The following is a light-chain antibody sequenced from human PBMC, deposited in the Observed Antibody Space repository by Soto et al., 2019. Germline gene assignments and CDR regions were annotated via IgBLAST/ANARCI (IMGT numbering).Light chain of an antibody. V-gene: IGKV1-6*01. CDR2: AAS. Sequence: AIQRTQSPSSLSASVGDRVTIPCRSSQDIRDDLSWYQQRPGRAPKLLLFAASRLEGGVPSRFSGSYSGRDFTLTISGLQPDDFATYYCLHYYNYPQTFGQGTKVDIK. J-gene: IGKJ1*01. CDR1: QDIRDD. CDR3: LHYYNYPQT.